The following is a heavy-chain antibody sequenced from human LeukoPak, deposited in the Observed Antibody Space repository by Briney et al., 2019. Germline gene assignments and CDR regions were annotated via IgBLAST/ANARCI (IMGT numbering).Heavy chain of an antibody. D-gene: IGHD3-22*01. CDR2: IYYSGST. Sequence: SETLSLTCTVSGGSTSSYYWSWIRQPPGKGLEWIGYIYYSGSTNYNPSLKSRVTISVDTSKNQFSLKLSSVTAADTAVYYCARGYYYDSSGLFDYWGQGTLVTVSS. CDR1: GGSTSSYY. J-gene: IGHJ4*02. CDR3: ARGYYYDSSGLFDY. V-gene: IGHV4-59*01.